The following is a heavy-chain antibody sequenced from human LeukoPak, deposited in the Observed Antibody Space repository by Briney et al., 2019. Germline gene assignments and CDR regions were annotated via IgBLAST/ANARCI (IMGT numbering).Heavy chain of an antibody. CDR1: GGSFTDYY. Sequence: SETLSLTCAVYGGSFTDYYWSWIRRPPGKGLEWIGEINHSGYTNYNPSLKSRVSVSVDTSKNQFSLKLSSVTAADTAVYYCARLEGHSYNYWGQGTLVTVSS. V-gene: IGHV4-34*01. J-gene: IGHJ4*02. CDR3: ARLEGHSYNY. CDR2: INHSGYT. D-gene: IGHD5-18*01.